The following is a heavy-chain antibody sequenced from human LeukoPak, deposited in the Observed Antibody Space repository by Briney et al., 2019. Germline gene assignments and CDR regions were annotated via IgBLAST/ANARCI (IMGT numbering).Heavy chain of an antibody. CDR1: GLTFSSYG. Sequence: GGSLTLSCAASGLTFSSYGMHWVRQAPGKGLEWVAVIWYDGSNKYYADSVKGRFTISRDNSKNTLYLQMNSLRAEDTAVYYCAKGIAVAGVLFDYWGQGTLVTVSS. CDR3: AKGIAVAGVLFDY. D-gene: IGHD6-19*01. J-gene: IGHJ4*02. V-gene: IGHV3-33*06. CDR2: IWYDGSNK.